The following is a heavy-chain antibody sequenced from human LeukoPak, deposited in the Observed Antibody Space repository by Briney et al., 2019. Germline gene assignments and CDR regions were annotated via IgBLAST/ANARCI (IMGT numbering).Heavy chain of an antibody. CDR3: TVGLTVAGTEDY. CDR2: ISAYNGNT. D-gene: IGHD6-19*01. CDR1: GHTFTSYG. V-gene: IGHV1-18*01. J-gene: IGHJ4*02. Sequence: ASVKVSCKASGHTFTSYGISWVRQAPGQGLEWMGWISAYNGNTNYAQKLQGRVTMTTDTSTSTAYMELRSLRSDDTAVYYCTVGLTVAGTEDYWGQGTLVTVSS.